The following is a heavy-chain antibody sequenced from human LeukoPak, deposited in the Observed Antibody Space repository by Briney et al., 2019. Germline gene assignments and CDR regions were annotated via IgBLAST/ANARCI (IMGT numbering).Heavy chain of an antibody. V-gene: IGHV4-34*01. CDR3: ARSYYYDSSGPESQWYFDP. CDR1: GGSFSGYY. D-gene: IGHD3-22*01. CDR2: INHSGST. Sequence: SETLSLTCAVYGGSFSGYYWSWIRQPPGKGLEWIGEINHSGSTNYNPSLKSRVTISVDTSKNQFSLKLSSVTAADTAVYYCARSYYYDSSGPESQWYFDPWGRGTLVTVSS. J-gene: IGHJ2*01.